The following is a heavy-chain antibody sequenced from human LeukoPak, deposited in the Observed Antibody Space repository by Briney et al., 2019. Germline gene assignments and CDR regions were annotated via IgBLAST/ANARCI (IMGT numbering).Heavy chain of an antibody. CDR1: GFTFSRYS. CDR3: ARYRYGDYFFDY. J-gene: IGHJ4*02. Sequence: GGSLRLSCAACGFTFSRYSRNWVRQPPWKQREWVSYISSSSSTIYYADSVKGLFTISRDNTKNPLYLQMNSRRDEDTAVYYCARYRYGDYFFDYWGKGALVSVS. V-gene: IGHV3-48*02. CDR2: ISSSSSTI. D-gene: IGHD4-17*01.